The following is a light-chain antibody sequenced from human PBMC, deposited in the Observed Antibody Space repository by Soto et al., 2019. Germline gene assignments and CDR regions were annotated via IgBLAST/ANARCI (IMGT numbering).Light chain of an antibody. CDR2: GAS. CDR3: QQGHNWPLT. J-gene: IGKJ2*01. CDR1: QSINSE. V-gene: IGKV3-15*01. Sequence: EIVMTQSPATMSLSPGERAALSCRASQSINSELAWYQQKPGQPPRLLIYGASTRATGVPARFTGSESGSEFKLNISGLQSEDFAVYYCQQGHNWPLTFGQGTRLEI.